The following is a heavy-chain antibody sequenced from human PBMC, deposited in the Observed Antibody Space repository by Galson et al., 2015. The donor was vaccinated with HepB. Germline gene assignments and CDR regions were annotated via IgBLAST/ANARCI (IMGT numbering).Heavy chain of an antibody. CDR2: ISSSGSNM. V-gene: IGHV3-11*04. Sequence: SLRLSCAASGFTFSDYYMSWIRQAPGRGLEWVSYISSSGSNMYYADSVKGRFTIPRDNAKNSLYLQMNSLRGEDTAVYYCARGSNFDILTGYFRFYYGMDVWGQGTTVTVSS. CDR3: ARGSNFDILTGYFRFYYGMDV. D-gene: IGHD3-9*01. CDR1: GFTFSDYY. J-gene: IGHJ6*02.